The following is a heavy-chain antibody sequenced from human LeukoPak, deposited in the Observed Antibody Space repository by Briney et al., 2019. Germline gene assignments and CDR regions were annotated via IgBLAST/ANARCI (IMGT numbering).Heavy chain of an antibody. Sequence: GESLKISCKGSGYSFTNYWIGWVRQMPGKGLEWMGIIYPDDSNTKYSPSFQGLVTISADKSISTAYLQWSSLKASDTAMYYCARQSITIFGVPRGWFDPWGQGTLVTVSS. CDR2: IYPDDSNT. CDR3: ARQSITIFGVPRGWFDP. CDR1: GYSFTNYW. J-gene: IGHJ5*02. D-gene: IGHD3-3*01. V-gene: IGHV5-51*01.